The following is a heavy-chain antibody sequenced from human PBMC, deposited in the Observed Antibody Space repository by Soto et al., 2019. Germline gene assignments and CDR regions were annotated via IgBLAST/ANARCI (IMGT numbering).Heavy chain of an antibody. D-gene: IGHD3-9*01. V-gene: IGHV3-30*18. CDR1: GFTFSSYG. Sequence: GGSLRLSCAASGFTFSSYGMHWVRQAPGKGLEWVAVISYDGSNKYYADSVKGRFTISRDNSKNTLYLQMNSLRAEDTAVYYCAKGDSYYDILTGYSPLAYFDYWGQGTLVTVSS. CDR3: AKGDSYYDILTGYSPLAYFDY. CDR2: ISYDGSNK. J-gene: IGHJ4*02.